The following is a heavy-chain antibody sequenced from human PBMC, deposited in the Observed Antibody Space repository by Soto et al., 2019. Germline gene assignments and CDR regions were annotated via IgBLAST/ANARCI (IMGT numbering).Heavy chain of an antibody. CDR1: GFSFSRYA. J-gene: IGHJ6*03. D-gene: IGHD6-6*01. Sequence: EVQLLESGGGLEQPGGSLRLSCAASGFSFSRYAMSWVRQAPGKGLEWVSVIRGGGGGTNYADSVKGRFTISRDNSKDTLYLQMNSLRAEDTAVYYCAKSGSTSVDYYFYMDVWGQGATVTVSS. CDR2: IRGGGGGT. CDR3: AKSGSTSVDYYFYMDV. V-gene: IGHV3-23*01.